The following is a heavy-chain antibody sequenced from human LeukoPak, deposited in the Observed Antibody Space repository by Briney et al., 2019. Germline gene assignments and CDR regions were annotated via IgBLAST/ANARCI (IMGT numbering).Heavy chain of an antibody. CDR1: GFTFSSNS. J-gene: IGHJ4*02. V-gene: IGHV3-21*01. Sequence: GGSLRLSCAASGFTFSSNSMNWVRQAPGKGLEWVSSISSSSSYTYYADSAKGRFTISRDNAKNSLYLQMNSLRAEDTAVYYCAREGRWLEGGLFDYWGQGTLVTVSS. D-gene: IGHD5-24*01. CDR3: AREGRWLEGGLFDY. CDR2: ISSSSSYT.